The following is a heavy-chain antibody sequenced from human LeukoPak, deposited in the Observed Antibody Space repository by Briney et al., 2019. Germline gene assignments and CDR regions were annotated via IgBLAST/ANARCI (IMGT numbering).Heavy chain of an antibody. Sequence: SETLSLTCAVYGGSFSGYYWSWIRQPPGQGLEWIGEINHSGSTNYNPSLKSRVTISVDTFKHQSSLKLSSVTAADSAVDYCATGGFMVRGVLDYWGQGTLVTVSS. J-gene: IGHJ4*02. CDR1: GGSFSGYY. CDR3: ATGGFMVRGVLDY. V-gene: IGHV4-34*01. CDR2: INHSGST. D-gene: IGHD3-10*01.